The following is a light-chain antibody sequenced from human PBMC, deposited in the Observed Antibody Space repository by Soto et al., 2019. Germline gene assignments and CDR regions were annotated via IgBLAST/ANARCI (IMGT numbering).Light chain of an antibody. V-gene: IGKV1-39*01. Sequence: DIQMTQSPSSLSASVGDRVTITCRASQSISSSLAWYQQKPGKAPRLLIYTASSLQSGVPSRFSGSGSETEFTLTISSLQPEDFATYYCQQYNRYCTFGQGTKVEIK. J-gene: IGKJ1*01. CDR2: TAS. CDR1: QSISSS. CDR3: QQYNRYCT.